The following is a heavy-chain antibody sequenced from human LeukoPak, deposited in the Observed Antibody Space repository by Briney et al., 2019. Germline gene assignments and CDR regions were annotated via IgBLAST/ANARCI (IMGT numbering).Heavy chain of an antibody. V-gene: IGHV3-48*03. D-gene: IGHD3-22*01. Sequence: GGSLRLSCAASGFRFSSYDMNWVRQAPGKGLERVSYISSSGTTIYYADSVKGRFTISRDNAQNSLYLHMNSLRAEDTAVYYCARDHYYDSTFDYWGQGTLVTVSS. CDR3: ARDHYYDSTFDY. CDR1: GFRFSSYD. CDR2: ISSSGTTI. J-gene: IGHJ4*02.